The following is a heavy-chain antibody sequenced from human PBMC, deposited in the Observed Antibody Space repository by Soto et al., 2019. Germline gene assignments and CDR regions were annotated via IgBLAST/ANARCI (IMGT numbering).Heavy chain of an antibody. D-gene: IGHD4-17*01. CDR3: ARVYGDYPYYFDY. CDR1: GGSISSYY. Sequence: QVQLQESGPGLVKPSETLSLTCTVSGGSISSYYWSWIRQPPGKGLEWIGYIYYSGSTNYNPSLKSRVTISGDTSKNQFFLKLSSVTAADTAVYYCARVYGDYPYYFDYWGQGTLVTVSS. CDR2: IYYSGST. J-gene: IGHJ4*02. V-gene: IGHV4-59*01.